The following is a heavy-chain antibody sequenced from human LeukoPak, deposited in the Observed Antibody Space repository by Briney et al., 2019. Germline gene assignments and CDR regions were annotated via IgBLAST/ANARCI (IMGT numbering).Heavy chain of an antibody. Sequence: GASVKVSCKASGYTFTSYGISWVRQAPGKGLEWMGWISAYNGNTNYAQKLQGRVTMTTDTSTSTAYMELRSLRSDDTAVYYCARAVGVAETGYYYYGMDVWGQGTTVTVSS. CDR2: ISAYNGNT. D-gene: IGHD2-15*01. CDR1: GYTFTSYG. CDR3: ARAVGVAETGYYYYGMDV. J-gene: IGHJ6*02. V-gene: IGHV1-18*01.